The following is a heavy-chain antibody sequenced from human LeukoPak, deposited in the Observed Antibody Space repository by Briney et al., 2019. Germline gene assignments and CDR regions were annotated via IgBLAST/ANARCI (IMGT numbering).Heavy chain of an antibody. CDR3: ARDEYGDYGCDR. D-gene: IGHD4-17*01. Sequence: GGSLRLSCAASGFTLSSYALTWVRQAPGKGLDWVSAISAGGGSTYYADSVKGRFTISRDNSKNTLHLQMNSLRAEDTAVYYCARDEYGDYGCDRWGQGTLVTVSS. CDR2: ISAGGGST. CDR1: GFTLSSYA. J-gene: IGHJ5*02. V-gene: IGHV3-23*01.